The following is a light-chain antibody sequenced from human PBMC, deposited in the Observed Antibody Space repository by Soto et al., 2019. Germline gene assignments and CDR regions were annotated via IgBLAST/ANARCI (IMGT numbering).Light chain of an antibody. CDR3: HQRRQWPLT. CDR2: AAS. CDR1: QSISSY. Sequence: DIQMTQSPSSLSASVGDRVTITCRASQSISSYLNWYQQKPGKAPKLLIYAASSLQSGVPSRFSGSGSGTDFTLTISSLESEDFAVYYCHQRRQWPLTFGGGTKVDIK. J-gene: IGKJ4*01. V-gene: IGKV1-39*01.